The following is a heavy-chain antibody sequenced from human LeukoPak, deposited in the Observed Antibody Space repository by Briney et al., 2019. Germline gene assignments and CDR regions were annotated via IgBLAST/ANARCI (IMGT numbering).Heavy chain of an antibody. J-gene: IGHJ6*03. CDR1: GYTFTGYY. V-gene: IGHV1-2*02. CDR2: INPNSGGT. D-gene: IGHD2-15*01. Sequence: EASVKVSCKASGYTFTGYYMHWVRQAPGQGLEWMGWINPNSGGTNYAQKFQGRVTMTRDTSISTAYMELSRLRSDDTAVYYSARDRYSQYCSGGSCYSTYYMDVWGKGTTVTVSS. CDR3: ARDRYSQYCSGGSCYSTYYMDV.